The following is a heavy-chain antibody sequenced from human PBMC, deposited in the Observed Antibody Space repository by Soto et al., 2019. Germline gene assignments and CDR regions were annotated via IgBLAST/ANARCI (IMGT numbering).Heavy chain of an antibody. V-gene: IGHV4-30-2*01. J-gene: IGHJ6*02. CDR1: GGSISSGGYS. CDR3: ARDSGYSSSWYRLDYSYYGIDV. D-gene: IGHD6-13*01. Sequence: SETLSLTCAVSGGSISSGGYSCRWIRQPPGRGLEWIGYIYASGSTYYNPSRKSRVTISVNTSKNQFALKLSSVAAADTAVYYCARDSGYSSSWYRLDYSYYGIDVWGQATTVT. CDR2: IYASGST.